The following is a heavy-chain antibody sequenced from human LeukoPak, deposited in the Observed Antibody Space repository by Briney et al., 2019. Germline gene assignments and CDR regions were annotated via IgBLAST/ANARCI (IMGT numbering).Heavy chain of an antibody. Sequence: SETLSLTCAVSGGSISSGGYSWCWIRQPPGKGLEWIGYIYHSGSTYYNPSLKSRVTISVDRSKNQFSLKLSSVTAADTAVYYCARAGRFGDGIIDYWGQGTLVTVSS. CDR3: ARAGRFGDGIIDY. CDR1: GGSISSGGYS. CDR2: IYHSGST. J-gene: IGHJ4*02. V-gene: IGHV4-30-2*01. D-gene: IGHD3-10*01.